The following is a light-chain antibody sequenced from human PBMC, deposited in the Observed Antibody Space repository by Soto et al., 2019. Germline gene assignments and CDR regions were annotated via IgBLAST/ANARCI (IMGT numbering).Light chain of an antibody. CDR3: SSYTSSSKV. CDR2: EVS. Sequence: QSALTQPASGSGSPGQSITISCTGTSSDVGGYNYVSWYQQHTGKAPKLMIYEVSNRPSGVSNRFSGSKSGNTASLTISGLQAEDEADYYCSSYTSSSKVFGTGTKLTVL. J-gene: IGLJ1*01. CDR1: SSDVGGYNY. V-gene: IGLV2-14*01.